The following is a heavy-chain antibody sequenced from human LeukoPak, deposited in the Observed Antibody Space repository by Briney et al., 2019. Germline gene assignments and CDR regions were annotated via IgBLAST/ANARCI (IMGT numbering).Heavy chain of an antibody. V-gene: IGHV1-18*01. CDR2: ISAHNGNT. Sequence: ASVTASSKISRYSFTIYGTGCDRQPPGQLLEWIGWISAHNGNTDYAQKLQGRVTITTDTSTSTAYMELRSLRSDDTAVYYCARDAPRIAAQNENWFDPWGQGTLVTVSS. D-gene: IGHD6-13*01. CDR1: RYSFTIYG. J-gene: IGHJ5*02. CDR3: ARDAPRIAAQNENWFDP.